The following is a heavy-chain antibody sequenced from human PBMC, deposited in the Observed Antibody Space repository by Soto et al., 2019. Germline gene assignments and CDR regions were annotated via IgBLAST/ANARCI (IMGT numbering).Heavy chain of an antibody. J-gene: IGHJ4*02. Sequence: QVQLVESGGGVVQPGRSLRLSCAASGFTLTNYAMHWVRQAPGKGLEWLAVISDDGDNKHYADSVKGRFTISRDNSNKPLYLQMNSLRPEDTAVYYCARDRYSSSTLFDYWGQGTLVTVSS. CDR3: ARDRYSSSTLFDY. CDR1: GFTLTNYA. V-gene: IGHV3-30-3*01. D-gene: IGHD6-6*01. CDR2: ISDDGDNK.